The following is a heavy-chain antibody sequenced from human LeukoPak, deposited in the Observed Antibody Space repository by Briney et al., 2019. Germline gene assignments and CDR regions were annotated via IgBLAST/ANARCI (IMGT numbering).Heavy chain of an antibody. CDR2: SPSGDIT. Sequence: PGGSLRLSCAASGFTVSSNYMSWVRPAPGKGLEWVSGISPSGDITYYADSVMGRFTIPRDNRKSTVSLQMNSLRPEDTALYYCVRDLDWGAFDVWGQGTMVTVSS. CDR3: VRDLDWGAFDV. V-gene: IGHV3-53*01. D-gene: IGHD3/OR15-3a*01. CDR1: GFTVSSNY. J-gene: IGHJ3*01.